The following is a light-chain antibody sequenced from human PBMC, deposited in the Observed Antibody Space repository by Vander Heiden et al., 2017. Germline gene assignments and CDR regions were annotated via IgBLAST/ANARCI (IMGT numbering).Light chain of an antibody. CDR2: GNA. J-gene: IGLJ2*01. V-gene: IGLV1-40*01. Sequence: QSVLTQPPSVSGAPGQRVTIPCTGGSSTIGAGYDVHGYQTIPGTAPKLLIYGNANRPSGVPDRFSGSKSGTSASLAITRLQAEDEADYYCQSYDSSLSSVVFAGGTKLTVL. CDR3: QSYDSSLSSVV. CDR1: SSTIGAGYD.